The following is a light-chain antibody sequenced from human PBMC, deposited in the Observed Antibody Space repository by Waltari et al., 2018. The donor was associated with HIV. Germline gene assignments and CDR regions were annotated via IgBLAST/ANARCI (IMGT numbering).Light chain of an antibody. Sequence: QPVLTQPPPASGTPRPRLTTSRSGSSSNLGRNHLFWYQQRPGNAPKVLISRDSQRPSGVPDRVSGSKSCASASLAISGLRYEDEADYFCASWDDSLTGMIFGGGTKLTVL. CDR1: SSNLGRNH. CDR3: ASWDDSLTGMI. CDR2: RDS. V-gene: IGLV1-47*01. J-gene: IGLJ2*01.